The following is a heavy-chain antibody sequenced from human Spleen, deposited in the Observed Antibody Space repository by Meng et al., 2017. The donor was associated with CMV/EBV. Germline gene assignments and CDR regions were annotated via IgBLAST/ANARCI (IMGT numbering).Heavy chain of an antibody. CDR2: IRYDGTNE. J-gene: IGHJ4*02. V-gene: IGHV3-30*02. Sequence: GESLKISCAASKFTFSDYGMHWVRQAPGKGLEWVAFIRYDGTNEDYADSVRGRFTISRDNAKNTLWLQMNSLRAEDTAIYYCARGGKSYSTDYWGQGTLVTVSS. CDR3: ARGGKSYSTDY. D-gene: IGHD4-11*01. CDR1: KFTFSDYG.